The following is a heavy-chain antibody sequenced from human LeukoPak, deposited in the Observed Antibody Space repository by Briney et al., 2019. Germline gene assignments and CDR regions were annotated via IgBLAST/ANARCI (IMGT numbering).Heavy chain of an antibody. CDR2: FDREDGET. J-gene: IGHJ4*02. Sequence: ASVKVSCKVSGYTLTELSMHWVRQAPGKGLEWMGGFDREDGETIYAQKCQGRVTMTEDTSKDTAYMELSSLRSDDTAVYYCASSNYGSGIWDQAPLATVSS. CDR1: GYTLTELS. CDR3: ASSNYGSGI. D-gene: IGHD3-10*01. V-gene: IGHV1-24*01.